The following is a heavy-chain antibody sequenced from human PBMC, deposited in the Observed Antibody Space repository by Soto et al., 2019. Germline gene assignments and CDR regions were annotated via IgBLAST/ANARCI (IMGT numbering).Heavy chain of an antibody. Sequence: PSETLSLTCAVSGGSISSGGYSWSWIRQPPGKGLEWIGYIYYSGTTYYNPSLKSRVTISVDTSKNQFSLKLSSVTAADTAVYYCAASCVGCGGFNYYGMDVWGQGTTVTVSS. J-gene: IGHJ6*02. CDR2: IYYSGTT. CDR3: AASCVGCGGFNYYGMDV. D-gene: IGHD2-21*01. V-gene: IGHV4-31*11. CDR1: GGSISSGGYS.